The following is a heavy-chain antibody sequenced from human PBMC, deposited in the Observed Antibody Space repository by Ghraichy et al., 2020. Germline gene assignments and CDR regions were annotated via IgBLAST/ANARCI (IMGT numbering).Heavy chain of an antibody. D-gene: IGHD6-13*01. V-gene: IGHV3-74*03. Sequence: GGSLRLSCAASGFTFSNFWMHWVRQAPGKGLVWVSRIKYEGSRTQYADFVKGRFTISRDNAKNMVYLQMDSLSVDDTAVYYCGKDVHDVAASPWGRGTLVTVSS. J-gene: IGHJ5*02. CDR3: GKDVHDVAASP. CDR2: IKYEGSRT. CDR1: GFTFSNFW.